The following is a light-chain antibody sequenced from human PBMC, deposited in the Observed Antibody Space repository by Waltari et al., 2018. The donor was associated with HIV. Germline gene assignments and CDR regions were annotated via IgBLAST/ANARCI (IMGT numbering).Light chain of an antibody. CDR2: KAS. CDR3: QQYNGSPYT. J-gene: IGKJ2*01. V-gene: IGKV1-5*03. Sequence: DIQMTQSPSTLSASVGDSVTLTCRASQSISSWLAWYPQKPGKAPKLLIYKASSLESGVPSRFSGSGSGTEFTLTISSLQPDDFATYYCQQYNGSPYTFGQGTKLEIK. CDR1: QSISSW.